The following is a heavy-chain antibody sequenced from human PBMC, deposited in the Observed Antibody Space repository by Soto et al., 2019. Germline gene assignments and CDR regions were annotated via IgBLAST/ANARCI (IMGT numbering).Heavy chain of an antibody. J-gene: IGHJ4*02. CDR1: GFSLSTSGVG. D-gene: IGHD6-6*01. Sequence: QITLKESGPTLVKPTQTLTLTCTFSGFSLSTSGVGVGWIRQPPGKALEWLALIYWDDDKRDSPFLKSRLTIIKDTSKNQVVLTMTNMDPVDTATYYCAHSPYSSSSYYFDYWGQGTLGTVSS. CDR3: AHSPYSSSSYYFDY. CDR2: IYWDDDK. V-gene: IGHV2-5*02.